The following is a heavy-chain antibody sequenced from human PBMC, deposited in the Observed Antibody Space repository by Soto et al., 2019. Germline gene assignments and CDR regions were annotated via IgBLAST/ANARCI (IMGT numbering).Heavy chain of an antibody. CDR1: GGSVSSGGYD. D-gene: IGHD3-22*01. V-gene: IGHV4-31*11. CDR3: ARDLNYYDSSGYSPPSNWFDP. CDR2: IYYSGST. J-gene: IGHJ5*02. Sequence: KSSDTLAIGCALSGGSVSSGGYDGSWIRQHPGKGLEWIGYIYYSGSTYYNPSLKSRVTISVDTSKNQFSLKLSSVTAADTAVYYCARDLNYYDSSGYSPPSNWFDPWGQGTLVTVSS.